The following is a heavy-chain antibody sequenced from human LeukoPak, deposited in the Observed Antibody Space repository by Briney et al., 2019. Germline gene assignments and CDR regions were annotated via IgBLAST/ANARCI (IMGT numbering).Heavy chain of an antibody. CDR2: MSNTAVT. CDR3: VRHEHLVANPLGLGAFDL. J-gene: IGHJ3*01. D-gene: IGHD5-12*01. V-gene: IGHV4-59*08. Sequence: SETLSLSCTVSGASISSCYWSWIRQIPEKGLEWIGYMSNTAVTGYNPSLESRVSISRDTSKNQFSLKLTSVTAADTAVYYCVRHEHLVANPLGLGAFDLWGQGTLATVSS. CDR1: GASISSCY.